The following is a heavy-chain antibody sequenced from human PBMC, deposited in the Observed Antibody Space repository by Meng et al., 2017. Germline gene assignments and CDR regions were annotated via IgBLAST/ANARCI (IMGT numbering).Heavy chain of an antibody. CDR2: IYHSGST. Sequence: SETLSLTCTVSGYSISSGYYWGWIRQPPGKGLEWIGSIYHSGSTYYNPSLKSRVTISVDTSKNQFSPKLSSVTAADTAVYYCARDLMTTDIWGQGTLVTVSS. CDR3: ARDLMTTDI. D-gene: IGHD4-17*01. V-gene: IGHV4-38-2*02. J-gene: IGHJ4*02. CDR1: GYSISSGYY.